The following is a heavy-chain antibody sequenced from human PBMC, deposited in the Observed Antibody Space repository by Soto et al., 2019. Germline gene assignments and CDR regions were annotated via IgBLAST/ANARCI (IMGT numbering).Heavy chain of an antibody. V-gene: IGHV1-24*01. CDR2: FDPEDGET. CDR3: ATSQTGTIGGGYYYYYGMDV. CDR1: GYTLTELS. Sequence: ASVKVSCKVSGYTLTELSMHWVRQPPGKGLEWMGGFDPEDGETIYAQKFQGRVTMTEDTSTDTAYMELSSLRSEDTAVYYCATSQTGTIGGGYYYYYGMDVWGQGTTVTVSS. J-gene: IGHJ6*02. D-gene: IGHD1-1*01.